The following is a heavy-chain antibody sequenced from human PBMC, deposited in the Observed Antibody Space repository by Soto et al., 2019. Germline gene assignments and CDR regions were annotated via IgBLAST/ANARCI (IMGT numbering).Heavy chain of an antibody. CDR2: ISYDGSNK. Sequence: QVQLVESGGGVVQPGRSLRLSCAASGFTFSSYAMHWVRQAPGKGLEWVAVISYDGSNKYYADSVKGRFTISRDNSKNTLYLQMNSLRAEETAVYYCARGELTNFDYWGQGTLVTVSS. D-gene: IGHD1-26*01. CDR3: ARGELTNFDY. J-gene: IGHJ4*02. V-gene: IGHV3-30-3*01. CDR1: GFTFSSYA.